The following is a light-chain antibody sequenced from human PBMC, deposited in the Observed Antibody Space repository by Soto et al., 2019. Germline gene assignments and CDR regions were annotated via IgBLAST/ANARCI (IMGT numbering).Light chain of an antibody. CDR2: ENN. V-gene: IGLV6-57*01. CDR3: QSYDGTNWV. Sequence: NFMLTQPHSVSASPGKTVTISCTRSSGSIASNYVQWYQQRPGSSPTTVIYENNQRPSGVPDRFSGSIDSSSNSASLTISGLKTEDEADYYCQSYDGTNWVFGGGTKLTV. CDR1: SGSIASNY. J-gene: IGLJ3*02.